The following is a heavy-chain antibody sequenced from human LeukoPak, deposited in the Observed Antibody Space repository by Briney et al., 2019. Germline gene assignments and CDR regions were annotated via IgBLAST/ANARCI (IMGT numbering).Heavy chain of an antibody. J-gene: IGHJ3*02. D-gene: IGHD6-19*01. CDR1: GGSISSGSYY. CDR3: ARALYSSGPFDI. V-gene: IGHV4-61*02. CDR2: IYTSGST. Sequence: SETLSLTCTVSGGSISSGSYYWSWIRQPAGKGLEWIGRIYTSGSTHYNPSLKSRVTISVDTSKNKFSLKLSSVTAADTAVYYCARALYSSGPFDIWGQGTMVTVSS.